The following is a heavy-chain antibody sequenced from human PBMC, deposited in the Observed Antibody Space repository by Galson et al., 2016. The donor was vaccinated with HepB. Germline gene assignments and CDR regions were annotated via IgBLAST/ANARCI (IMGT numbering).Heavy chain of an antibody. CDR1: GFSFSGDW. Sequence: SLRLSCAGSGFSFSGDWMTWVRQAPGKGLEWVANIKQDGTKKNYVDSVKGRFTISRDNANNLLYLQMNSLRAEDTAVYYCARDKTYYGSGVYGSGNYFDAFDIWGQGTMVTVSS. CDR2: IKQDGTKK. CDR3: ARDKTYYGSGVYGSGNYFDAFDI. D-gene: IGHD3-10*01. V-gene: IGHV3-7*03. J-gene: IGHJ3*02.